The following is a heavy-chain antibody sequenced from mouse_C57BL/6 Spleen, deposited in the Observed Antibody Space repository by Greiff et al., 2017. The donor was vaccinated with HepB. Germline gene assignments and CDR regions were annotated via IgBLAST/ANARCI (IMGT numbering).Heavy chain of an antibody. CDR2: IDPSDSYT. CDR1: GYTFTSYW. D-gene: IGHD1-1*01. CDR3: ARSRSSYGGSAMDY. J-gene: IGHJ4*01. V-gene: IGHV1-50*01. Sequence: QVQLQQPGAELVKPGASVKLSCKASGYTFTSYWMQWVKQRPGQGLEWIGEIDPSDSYTNYNQKFKGKATLTVDTSSSTAYMQLSSLTSEDSAVYYCARSRSSYGGSAMDYWGQGTSVTVSS.